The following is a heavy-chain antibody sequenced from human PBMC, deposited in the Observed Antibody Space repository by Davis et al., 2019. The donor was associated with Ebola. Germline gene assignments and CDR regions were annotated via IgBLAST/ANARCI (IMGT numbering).Heavy chain of an antibody. CDR2: INAGNGNT. J-gene: IGHJ5*02. D-gene: IGHD3-10*01. CDR1: GYTFTSYA. CDR3: ARGITMVRALDWFDP. V-gene: IGHV1-3*01. Sequence: ASVKVSCKASGYTFTSYAMHWVRQAPGQRLEWMGWINAGNGNTKYSQKFQGRVTITRDTSASTAYMELSSLRSEDTAVYYCARGITMVRALDWFDPWGQGTLVTVSS.